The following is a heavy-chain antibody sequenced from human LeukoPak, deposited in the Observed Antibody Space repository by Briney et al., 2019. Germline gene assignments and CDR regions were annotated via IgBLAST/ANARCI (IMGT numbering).Heavy chain of an antibody. D-gene: IGHD6-19*01. J-gene: IGHJ4*02. V-gene: IGHV3-23*01. CDR1: GFTFSSYA. CDR3: AKDSTGVAATDY. CDR2: ISASGGNT. Sequence: GGSLRLSCAASGFTFSSYAMTWVRQAPGQGLKWVSAISASGGNTYYADSVKGRSTISRDNSKYTLYLQINSLRAEDTAVYYCAKDSTGVAATDYWGQGTLVTVSS.